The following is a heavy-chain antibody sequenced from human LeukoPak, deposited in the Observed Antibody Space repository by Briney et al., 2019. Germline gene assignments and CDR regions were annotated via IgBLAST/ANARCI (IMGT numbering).Heavy chain of an antibody. V-gene: IGHV4-39*07. CDR3: ARAPHDYGDNGYFQH. CDR1: GGSISSSSYY. J-gene: IGHJ1*01. Sequence: SETLSLTCTVSGGSISSSSYYWGWLRQPPGKGLEWIGSIYYSGSTYYNPSLKSRVTLSVDTSKNQFSLKLTSVTAADTAVYYCARAPHDYGDNGYFQHWGQGTLVTVSS. D-gene: IGHD4-17*01. CDR2: IYYSGST.